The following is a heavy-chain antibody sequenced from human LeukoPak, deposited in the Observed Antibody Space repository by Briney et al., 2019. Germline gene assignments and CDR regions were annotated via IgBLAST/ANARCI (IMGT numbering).Heavy chain of an antibody. Sequence: XGSLRLSCAASGFTFSSYDMHWVRQATGKGLEWVSAIGTAGDTYYPGSVKGRFTISRENAKNSLYLQMNSLRAGATAVYYCARGIFGEALIDYWAQGPLVPVSS. V-gene: IGHV3-13*01. J-gene: IGHJ4*02. D-gene: IGHD3-10*02. CDR3: ARGIFGEALIDY. CDR2: IGTAGDT. CDR1: GFTFSSYD.